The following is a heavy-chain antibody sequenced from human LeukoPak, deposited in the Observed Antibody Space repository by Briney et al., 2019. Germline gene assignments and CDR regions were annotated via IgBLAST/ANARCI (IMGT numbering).Heavy chain of an antibody. J-gene: IGHJ3*02. V-gene: IGHV4-34*01. CDR1: SGSFSGYY. CDR2: INHSGST. CDR3: ASEGPRLRYFASVAAFDI. Sequence: SETLSLTCAVYSGSFSGYYWSWIRQPPGKGLEWIGEINHSGSTNYNPSLKSRVTISVDTSKNQFSLKLSSVTAADTAVYYCASEGPRLRYFASVAAFDIWGQGTMVTVSS. D-gene: IGHD3-9*01.